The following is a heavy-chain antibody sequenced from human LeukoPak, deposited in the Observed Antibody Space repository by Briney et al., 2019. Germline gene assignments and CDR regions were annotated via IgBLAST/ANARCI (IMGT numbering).Heavy chain of an antibody. V-gene: IGHV3-33*01. J-gene: IGHJ6*04. D-gene: IGHD5-12*01. CDR2: IWYDVSNK. CDR1: GFTFSIYG. CDR3: ARDLGGGGYIYYYYGMDV. Sequence: GRSLRLSCAASGFTFSIYGMHWVRQAPGKGLECVAVIWYDVSNKYYADSVKGRFTTSRDNSKNTLYLQMNSLRAEDTAVYYCARDLGGGGYIYYYYGMDVWGKGTTVTVSS.